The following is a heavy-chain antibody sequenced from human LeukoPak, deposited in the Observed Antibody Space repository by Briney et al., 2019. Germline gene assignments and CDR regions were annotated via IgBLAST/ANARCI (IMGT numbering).Heavy chain of an antibody. J-gene: IGHJ4*02. D-gene: IGHD6-19*01. CDR2: IYHSGST. Sequence: PSETLSLTCTVSGYSISSGYYWGWIRQPPGKGLEWIGSIYHSGSTYYNPSLKSRVTKSVDTSKNQFSLKLSSVTVADTAVYYCARGGYSSGWCTDYWGQGTLVTVSS. CDR1: GYSISSGYY. CDR3: ARGGYSSGWCTDY. V-gene: IGHV4-38-2*02.